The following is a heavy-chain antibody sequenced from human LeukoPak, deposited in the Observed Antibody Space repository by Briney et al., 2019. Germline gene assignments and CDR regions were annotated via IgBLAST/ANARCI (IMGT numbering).Heavy chain of an antibody. D-gene: IGHD3-10*01. CDR1: GFTFSNYW. Sequence: GGSLRLSCAASGFTFSNYWMHWVRQAPGKGLAWVSRIKSDGSRTDYADSVKGRFTISRDNAKNTLYLQMNSLRAEDTAVYYCARDYYGSGSYCDYWGQGTLVTVSS. J-gene: IGHJ4*02. V-gene: IGHV3-74*01. CDR2: IKSDGSRT. CDR3: ARDYYGSGSYCDY.